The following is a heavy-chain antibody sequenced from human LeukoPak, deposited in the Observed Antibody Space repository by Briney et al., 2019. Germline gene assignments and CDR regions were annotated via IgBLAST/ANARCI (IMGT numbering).Heavy chain of an antibody. Sequence: GGSLRLSCAASGFTFSSYAMSWVRQAPGKGLEWVSHINNNGGSTSYADSVKGRFTISRDNSKNTLYLQMNSLRAEDTAVYYCARGGRYCSSSSCHLGDYWGQGTLVTVSS. V-gene: IGHV3-23*05. CDR3: ARGGRYCSSSSCHLGDY. CDR1: GFTFSSYA. D-gene: IGHD2-2*01. CDR2: INNNGGST. J-gene: IGHJ4*02.